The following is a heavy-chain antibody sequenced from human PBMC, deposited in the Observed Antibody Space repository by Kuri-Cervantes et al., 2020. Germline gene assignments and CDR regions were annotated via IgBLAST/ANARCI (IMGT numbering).Heavy chain of an antibody. V-gene: IGHV3-7*01. CDR1: GFTFTRYW. CDR3: ARMNNWSFDY. Sequence: GGSLRLSCAASGFTFTRYWMTWFRQAPGKGLEWVANIKQDGSEKYYVDSVKGRFTISRDNAKNSLYLQMNSLRAEDTAVYYCARMNNWSFDYWGQGTLVTVSS. D-gene: IGHD1-20*01. CDR2: IKQDGSEK. J-gene: IGHJ4*02.